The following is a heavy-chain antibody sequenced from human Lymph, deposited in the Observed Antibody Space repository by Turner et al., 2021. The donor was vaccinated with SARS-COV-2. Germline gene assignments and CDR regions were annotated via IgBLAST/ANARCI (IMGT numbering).Heavy chain of an antibody. CDR3: ARGSGSYLSAFEI. J-gene: IGHJ3*02. CDR2: ISYDGFKK. D-gene: IGHD1-26*01. V-gene: IGHV3-30*04. CDR1: GFTISTYA. Sequence: QVKLVESGGGVVQPGRSLRRSCAASGFTISTYAIHGVRQAPGKGLEWVAVISYDGFKKYYSDSVKGQFTIARDNSKNTLYLQMSSLRAEDTAVYYCARGSGSYLSAFEIWGQGTMVTVSS.